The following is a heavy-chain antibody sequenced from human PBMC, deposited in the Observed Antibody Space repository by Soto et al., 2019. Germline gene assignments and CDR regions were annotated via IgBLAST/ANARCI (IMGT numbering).Heavy chain of an antibody. Sequence: XSVKVSCKASGYTFTSYDINWVRQATGQGLEWMGWMNPNSGNTGYAQKFQGRVTMTRNTSISTAYMELSSLRSEDTAVYYCARAGGMKKSYYYGMDVWGQGTTVTVSS. V-gene: IGHV1-8*01. CDR3: ARAGGMKKSYYYGMDV. CDR2: MNPNSGNT. CDR1: GYTFTSYD. J-gene: IGHJ6*02.